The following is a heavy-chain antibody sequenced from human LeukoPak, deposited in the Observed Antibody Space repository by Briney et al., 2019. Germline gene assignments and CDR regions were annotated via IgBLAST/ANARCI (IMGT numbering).Heavy chain of an antibody. CDR3: ARAGGSILEWLLYDY. Sequence: PSETLSLTCTVSGYSISSGYYWGWIRQPPGKGLEWIGSIYHSGSTYYNPSLKSRVTISVDTSKNQFSLKLSSVTAADTAVYYCARAGGSILEWLLYDYWGQGTLVTVSS. CDR1: GYSISSGYY. CDR2: IYHSGST. V-gene: IGHV4-38-2*02. D-gene: IGHD3-3*01. J-gene: IGHJ4*02.